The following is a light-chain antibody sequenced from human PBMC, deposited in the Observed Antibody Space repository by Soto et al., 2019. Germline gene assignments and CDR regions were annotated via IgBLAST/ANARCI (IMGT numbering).Light chain of an antibody. CDR2: GAS. J-gene: IGKJ4*01. Sequence: IVMTQSPATLSVSPGERVTFSCRASQNVYTNLAWYQHKPGQAPRLLISGASTGATGIPARFSGSGSGTEFTLTINSLQSEDFAVYCCQQFYTWPVTFGGGTKVDIK. CDR3: QQFYTWPVT. CDR1: QNVYTN. V-gene: IGKV3-15*01.